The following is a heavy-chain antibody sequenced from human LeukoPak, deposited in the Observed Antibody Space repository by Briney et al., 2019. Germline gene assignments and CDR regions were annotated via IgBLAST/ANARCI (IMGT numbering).Heavy chain of an antibody. D-gene: IGHD5-18*01. CDR2: ISGSGGST. V-gene: IGHV3-23*01. J-gene: IGHJ4*02. CDR3: AKVRGYSYGYPFDY. Sequence: GGSLRLSCAASGFTFSSYAMSWVRQAPGKGLEWVSVISGSGGSTYYADSVKGRFTISRDNSKNTVYLQMNSLRAEDTAVYYCAKVRGYSYGYPFDYWGQGTLVTVSS. CDR1: GFTFSSYA.